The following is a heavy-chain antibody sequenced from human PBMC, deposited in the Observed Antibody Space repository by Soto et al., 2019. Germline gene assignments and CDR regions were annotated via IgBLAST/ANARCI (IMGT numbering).Heavy chain of an antibody. D-gene: IGHD3-22*01. CDR3: ARLDYYDSSGIPNWFDP. J-gene: IGHJ5*02. CDR2: IYYSGST. Sequence: QLQLQESGPGLVKPAETLSLTCTVSGGSISSSSYYWGWIRQPPGKGLEWIGSIYYSGSTYYNPSLKSRVTISVDTSKNQFSLKLSSVTAAETAVYYCARLDYYDSSGIPNWFDPWGQGTLVTVSS. V-gene: IGHV4-39*01. CDR1: GGSISSSSYY.